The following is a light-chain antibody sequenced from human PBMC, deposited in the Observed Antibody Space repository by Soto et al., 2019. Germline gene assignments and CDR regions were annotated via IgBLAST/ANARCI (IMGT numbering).Light chain of an antibody. CDR3: QQFNNYRLT. CDR2: DAS. Sequence: AIQLTQSPSSLSASAGDRVTITCRASQGISSALAWYQRKPGKAPKLLIYDASSLESGVPSRFSGSGSGTDFTLTISSLQPEDFATYYCQQFNNYRLTFGGGTKVEIK. V-gene: IGKV1D-13*01. J-gene: IGKJ4*01. CDR1: QGISSA.